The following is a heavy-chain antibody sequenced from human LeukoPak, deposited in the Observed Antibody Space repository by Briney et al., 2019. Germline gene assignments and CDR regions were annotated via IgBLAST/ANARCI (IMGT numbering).Heavy chain of an antibody. D-gene: IGHD5/OR15-5a*01. V-gene: IGHV4-34*01. CDR2: INHSGST. CDR1: GGSFSVYY. J-gene: IGHJ4*02. CDR3: VWSIYRFDY. Sequence: PSETLSLTCAVRGGSFSVYYWTWIRQPPGKGLEWIGEINHSGSTHYNPSLKSRVIISGDTSKNQFSLNLSSVTAADTAVYFCVWSIYRFDYWGQGALVTVSS.